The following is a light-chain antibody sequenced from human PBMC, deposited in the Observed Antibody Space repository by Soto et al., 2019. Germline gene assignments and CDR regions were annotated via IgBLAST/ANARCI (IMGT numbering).Light chain of an antibody. CDR1: NSNIGRNS. Sequence: QSVLTQPPSASGTPGQRVTISCSGSNSNIGRNSVNWYQQVSGTAPKLLIYSNNQRPSGVPDRFSGSKSGTSASLAISGLQSEDEADYYCATWDDSLNGLVFGGGTQLTVL. V-gene: IGLV1-44*01. CDR2: SNN. CDR3: ATWDDSLNGLV. J-gene: IGLJ3*02.